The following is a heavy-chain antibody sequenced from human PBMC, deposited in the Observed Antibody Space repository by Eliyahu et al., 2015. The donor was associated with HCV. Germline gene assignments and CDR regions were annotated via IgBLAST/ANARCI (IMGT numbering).Heavy chain of an antibody. CDR2: ISYDGSNK. CDR1: SYG. V-gene: IGHV3-30*18. CDR3: AKTKRAWELLKGFDY. D-gene: IGHD1-26*01. J-gene: IGHJ4*02. Sequence: SYGMHWVRQAPGKGLEWVAVISYDGSNKDYADSVKDRFTISRDNSKNTLYLQMNSLRAEDTAVYYCAKTKRAWELLKGFDYWGQGTLVTVSS.